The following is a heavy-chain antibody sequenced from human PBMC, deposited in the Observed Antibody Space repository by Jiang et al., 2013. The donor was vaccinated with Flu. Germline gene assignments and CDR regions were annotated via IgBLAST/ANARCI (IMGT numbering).Heavy chain of an antibody. D-gene: IGHD6-19*01. V-gene: IGHV3-20*04. CDR1: GFTFDDYG. CDR2: INWNGGST. CDR3: VRDEREMGIAVAGTGY. Sequence: QLLESGGGVVQPGRSLKLSCAASGFTFDDYGMSWVRQAPGKGLEWVSGINWNGGSTGYADSVKGRFTISRDNAKNSLYLQMNSLRAEDTALYYCVRDEREMGIAVAGTGYWGQGTLVTVSS. J-gene: IGHJ4*02.